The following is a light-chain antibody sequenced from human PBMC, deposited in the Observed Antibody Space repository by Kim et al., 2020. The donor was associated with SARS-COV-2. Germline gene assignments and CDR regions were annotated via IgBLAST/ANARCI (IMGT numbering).Light chain of an antibody. V-gene: IGLV1-44*01. CDR2: TND. CDR3: ATWDDSLNGRL. CDR1: TSNIGSND. Sequence: QSVLTQPPSASGTPGQRVTISCSGSTSNIGSNDVTWYQHLPGTAPKLLIYTNDQRPSGVPDRFSGSKSGTSASLAIDGLLSEDEADYYCATWDDSLNGRLFGGGTKLTVL. J-gene: IGLJ3*02.